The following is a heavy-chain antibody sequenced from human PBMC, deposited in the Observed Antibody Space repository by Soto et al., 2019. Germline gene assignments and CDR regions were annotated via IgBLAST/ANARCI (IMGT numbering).Heavy chain of an antibody. CDR3: STGRGGSGSLTPRVDF. CDR2: ISSSSSTI. D-gene: IGHD3-10*01. V-gene: IGHV3-48*01. Sequence: PGGSLRLSCAASGFTFSSYSMNWVRQAPRKGLEWVSYISSSSSTIYYADSEKGRFTIPRDNAKNTLYLQMNSLRAEDTSLYYCSTGRGGSGSLTPRVDFWGQGTLVTVSS. CDR1: GFTFSSYS. J-gene: IGHJ4*02.